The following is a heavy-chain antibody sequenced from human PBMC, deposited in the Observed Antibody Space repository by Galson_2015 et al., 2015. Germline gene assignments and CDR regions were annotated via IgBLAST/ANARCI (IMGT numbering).Heavy chain of an antibody. CDR3: AAELYRDGRCCAFDY. D-gene: IGHD2-15*01. CDR1: GFTFSSSA. CDR2: IIVGSGQT. V-gene: IGHV1-58*01. Sequence: SVKVSCKASGFTFSSSAVQWVRQARGQPLEWVGWIIVGSGQTNYEQKFQERVTISRDMSTSTAYMELSSLNSEDTAVYYCAAELYRDGRCCAFDYWGQGTLITVSS. J-gene: IGHJ4*02.